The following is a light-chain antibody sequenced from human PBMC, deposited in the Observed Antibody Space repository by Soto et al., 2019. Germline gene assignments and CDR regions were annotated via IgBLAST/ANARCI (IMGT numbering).Light chain of an antibody. CDR3: QQYNNWPPCT. V-gene: IGKV3-15*01. J-gene: IGKJ1*01. Sequence: EIVMTQSPATLSVSPGERATLSCRASQSVSSNLAWYQQKPGQAPRLLIYGASTRATGIPARFSGSASGTEFTLTISSLQSEDFAVYYCQQYNNWPPCTFGQGTKVEIK. CDR1: QSVSSN. CDR2: GAS.